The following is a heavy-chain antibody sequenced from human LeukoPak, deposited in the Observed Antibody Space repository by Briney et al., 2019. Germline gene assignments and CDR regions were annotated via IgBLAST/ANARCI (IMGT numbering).Heavy chain of an antibody. CDR1: GFTFSSYA. D-gene: IGHD3-16*01. Sequence: GGSLRLSCAASGFTFSSYAMSWVRQAPGKGLEWVSAISGSGGSTYYADSVKGRFTISRDNSKNTLYLQMNGLRAEDTAVYYCAVTTYVWGSYPNWFDPWGQGTLVTVSS. CDR2: ISGSGGST. J-gene: IGHJ5*02. V-gene: IGHV3-23*01. CDR3: AVTTYVWGSYPNWFDP.